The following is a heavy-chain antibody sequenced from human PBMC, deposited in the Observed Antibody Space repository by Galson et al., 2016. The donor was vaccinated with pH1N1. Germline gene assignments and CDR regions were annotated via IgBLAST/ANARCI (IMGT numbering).Heavy chain of an antibody. D-gene: IGHD3-22*01. V-gene: IGHV5-51*03. CDR3: ARYAVTYYYDSSGYPDWYFDL. CDR2: IYPGDSDT. Sequence: GAEVKKPGESLKISCKGSGYSFTSYWIGWVRQMPGKGLEWMGIIYPGDSDTRYSPSFQGQVTISADKSTSTAYLQWSSLKASDTAIHYCARYAVTYYYDSSGYPDWYFDLWGRGTLVTVSS. J-gene: IGHJ2*01. CDR1: GYSFTSYW.